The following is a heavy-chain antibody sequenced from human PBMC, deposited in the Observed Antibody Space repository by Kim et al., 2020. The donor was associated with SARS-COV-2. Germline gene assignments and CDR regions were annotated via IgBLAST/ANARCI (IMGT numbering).Heavy chain of an antibody. D-gene: IGHD5-12*01. V-gene: IGHV1-69*13. CDR2: IIPIFGTA. CDR3: ARELGIVATIDAFDI. Sequence: SVKVSCKASGGTFSSYAISWVRQAPGQGLEWMGGIIPIFGTANYAQKFQGRVTITADESTSTAYMELSSLRSEDTAVYYCARELGIVATIDAFDIWGQGTMVTVSS. CDR1: GGTFSSYA. J-gene: IGHJ3*02.